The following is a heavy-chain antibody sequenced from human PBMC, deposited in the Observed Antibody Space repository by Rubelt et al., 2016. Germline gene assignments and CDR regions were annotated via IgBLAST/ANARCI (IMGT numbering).Heavy chain of an antibody. CDR3: ESDSGGGQPTTGAFDS. D-gene: IGHD1-26*01. V-gene: IGHV4-39*07. J-gene: IGHJ3*02. CDR1: GGAISDSDYY. Sequence: QLQLQESGPGLVKPSETLSLTCTVSGGAISDSDYYWAWIRQPPGRGPEYIVTVLHSGSAYYHPSLNSPVPVSVDTSKNQCALEPGSLSAADTAVDYWESDSGGGQPTTGAFDSWGQGTMVTVSS. CDR2: VLHSGSA.